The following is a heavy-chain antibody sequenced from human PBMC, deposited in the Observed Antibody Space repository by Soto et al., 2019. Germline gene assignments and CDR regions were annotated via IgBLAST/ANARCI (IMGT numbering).Heavy chain of an antibody. CDR2: MNPINGAT. CDR3: GRGPSPRAPAGGTPYYYAMDV. D-gene: IGHD6-13*01. CDR1: GSDFTAYD. Sequence: GASGKVSCKASGSDFTAYDINLLLQASVQGLEWTGWMNPINGATGSARRFQGRVSMTRNTATGTAYLELTSLRSDDTAVYYCGRGPSPRAPAGGTPYYYAMDVWGQGTTVTVSS. V-gene: IGHV1-8*02. J-gene: IGHJ6*02.